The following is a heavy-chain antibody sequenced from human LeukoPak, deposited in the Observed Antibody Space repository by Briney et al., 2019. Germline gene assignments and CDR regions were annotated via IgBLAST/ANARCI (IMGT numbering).Heavy chain of an antibody. CDR3: ARASLYDILTGWRDDAFDI. J-gene: IGHJ3*02. CDR1: GGSISNYY. Sequence: SETLSLTCNVSGGSISNYYWNWIRQPPGKGLEWIGYIYYSGSPNYNPSLTNRVTMSIDTSKNQFSLKLNSLTAADTAVYYCARASLYDILTGWRDDAFDIWGLGTMVTVSS. D-gene: IGHD3-9*01. V-gene: IGHV4-59*01. CDR2: IYYSGSP.